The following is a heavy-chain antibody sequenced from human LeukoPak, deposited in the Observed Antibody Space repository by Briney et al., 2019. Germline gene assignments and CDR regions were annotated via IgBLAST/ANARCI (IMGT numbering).Heavy chain of an antibody. CDR3: ARGRVYSSSWYDWYFDL. Sequence: PSETLSLTCAVYGGSFSGYYWSWIRQPPGKGLEWIGEINHSGSTNYNPSLKSRVTISVDTSKNQFSLKLSSVTAADTAVYYCARGRVYSSSWYDWYFDLWGRGTLVTVSS. V-gene: IGHV4-34*01. D-gene: IGHD6-13*01. J-gene: IGHJ2*01. CDR2: INHSGST. CDR1: GGSFSGYY.